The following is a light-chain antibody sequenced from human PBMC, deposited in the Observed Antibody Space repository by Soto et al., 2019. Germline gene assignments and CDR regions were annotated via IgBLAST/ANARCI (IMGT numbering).Light chain of an antibody. V-gene: IGKV1-5*01. Sequence: DIQMTQSPSTLSASVGDRVTITCRASQSISSWLAWYQQKPGKAPKLLIYDASSLESGVPSRFSGSGSGTGFTLTISSLHPDDFATYYCQQYNSYSRLTFGEGTKVEIK. CDR3: QQYNSYSRLT. CDR2: DAS. CDR1: QSISSW. J-gene: IGKJ4*01.